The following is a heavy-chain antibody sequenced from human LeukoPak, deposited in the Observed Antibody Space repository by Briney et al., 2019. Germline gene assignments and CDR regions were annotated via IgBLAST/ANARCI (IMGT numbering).Heavy chain of an antibody. J-gene: IGHJ4*02. V-gene: IGHV1-2*02. CDR1: GYTFTGYY. Sequence: GASVKVSCKASGYTFTGYYMHWVRQAPGQGLEWMGWINPNSGGTNYAQKFQGRVRMTRDTDISTGYMELRRLRSEDTAVYKSAREKDPLRYASWSYCDYWGQGTLVTVSS. D-gene: IGHD3-10*01. CDR3: AREKDPLRYASWSYCDY. CDR2: INPNSGGT.